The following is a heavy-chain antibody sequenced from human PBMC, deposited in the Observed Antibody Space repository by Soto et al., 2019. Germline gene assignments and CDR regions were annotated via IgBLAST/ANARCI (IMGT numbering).Heavy chain of an antibody. D-gene: IGHD6-19*01. CDR1: RYSVNPVNYY. J-gene: IGHJ6*02. CDR3: ARGRGIAVRPYEYGMDV. Sequence: SETLSLTWNFSRYSVNPVNYYWTWIRQSHGNGLERIGYVYHSETPNYSPSIKNRVTLSVDTSKNQLYLTLTSVAAADTAGYYCARGRGIAVRPYEYGMDVWGQGTTVTVSS. V-gene: IGHV4-61*01. CDR2: VYHSETP.